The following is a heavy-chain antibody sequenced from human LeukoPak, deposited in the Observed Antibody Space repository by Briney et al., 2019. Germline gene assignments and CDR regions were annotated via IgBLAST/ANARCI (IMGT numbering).Heavy chain of an antibody. CDR3: AGMYPYSS. V-gene: IGHV4-59*01. D-gene: IGHD2-15*01. J-gene: IGHJ5*02. CDR1: GGSISSYY. Sequence: SETLSLTCSVSGGSISSYYWSWIRQPPGKGLEWIGYLYYSGTTSHNPSLKGRVTMSMDTSKNQFSLKLDSVTAADTAVYYCAGMYPYSSWGQGTLITVSS. CDR2: LYYSGTT.